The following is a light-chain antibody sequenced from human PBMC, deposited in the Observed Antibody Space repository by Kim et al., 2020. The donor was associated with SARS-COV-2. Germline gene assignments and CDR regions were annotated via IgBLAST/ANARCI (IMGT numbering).Light chain of an antibody. CDR1: TSNIGSDY. V-gene: IGLV1-47*01. J-gene: IGLJ2*01. CDR3: ASWDDSLV. Sequence: ELTQPPSTSGTPGQRVTISCSGSTSNIGSDYVYWYQQFPGTAPKLLIYKNNQRPSGVPDRFSGSKSGTSASLAISGLRSEDEADYYCASWDDSLVFGGGTQLTVL. CDR2: KNN.